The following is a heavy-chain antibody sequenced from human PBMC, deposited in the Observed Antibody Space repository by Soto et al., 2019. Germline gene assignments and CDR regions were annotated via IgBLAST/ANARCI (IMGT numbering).Heavy chain of an antibody. CDR2: ISYDGSNK. J-gene: IGHJ6*02. CDR1: GFTFSSYG. CDR3: AKRSGSYPYYYYGMDV. D-gene: IGHD1-26*01. V-gene: IGHV3-30*18. Sequence: QVQLVESGGGVVQPGRSLRLSCAASGFTFSSYGMHWVRQAPGKGLEWVAVISYDGSNKYYADSVKGRFTISRDNSKNTLYLQMNSLRAEDTAVYYCAKRSGSYPYYYYGMDVWGQGTTVTVSS.